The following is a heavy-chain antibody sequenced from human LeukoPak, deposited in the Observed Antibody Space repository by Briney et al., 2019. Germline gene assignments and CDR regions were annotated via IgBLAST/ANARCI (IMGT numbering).Heavy chain of an antibody. D-gene: IGHD3-10*01. V-gene: IGHV1-18*04. CDR2: ISAYNANT. CDR1: GYTFTSYG. J-gene: IGHJ4*02. Sequence: ASVKVSCKASGYTFTSYGISWVRQAPGQGLEWMGWISAYNANTNYAQKLQGRVTMTTDTSTSTAYMELRSLRSDDTAVYYCARGGLMVRGVMGLVPFDYWGQGTLVTVSS. CDR3: ARGGLMVRGVMGLVPFDY.